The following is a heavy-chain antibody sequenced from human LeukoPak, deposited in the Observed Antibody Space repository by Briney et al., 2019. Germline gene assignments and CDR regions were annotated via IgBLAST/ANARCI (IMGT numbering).Heavy chain of an antibody. CDR3: ARSVRGVGATFDY. CDR1: GGTCSSYA. CDR2: IIPIFGTA. J-gene: IGHJ4*02. V-gene: IGHV1-69*05. Sequence: ASVKVSCKASGGTCSSYAISWVRQAPGQGLEWMGGIIPIFGTANYAQKFQGWVTMTRDTSISTAYMELSRLRSDDTAVYYCARSVRGVGATFDYWGQGTLVTVSS. D-gene: IGHD1-26*01.